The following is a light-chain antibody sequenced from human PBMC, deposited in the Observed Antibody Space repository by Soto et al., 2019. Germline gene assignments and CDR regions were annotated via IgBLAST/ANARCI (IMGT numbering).Light chain of an antibody. Sequence: QSVLTQPRSVSGSPGQTVTISCTGSRSDVGGYNYVSWHQQHPGKAPKLMIYDVTKRPSGVPDRFSGSKSGNTASLTISGLQAEDEADYYCCSYAGSYTLVFGGGTKVTVL. CDR2: DVT. CDR3: CSYAGSYTLV. J-gene: IGLJ2*01. V-gene: IGLV2-11*01. CDR1: RSDVGGYNY.